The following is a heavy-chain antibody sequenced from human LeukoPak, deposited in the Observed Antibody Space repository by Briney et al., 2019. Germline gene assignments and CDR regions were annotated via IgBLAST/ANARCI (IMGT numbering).Heavy chain of an antibody. Sequence: PGGSLRLSCAASGFTFSDYYMSWIRQAPGKGLEWVSYISSSGSTIYYADSVKGRFIISRDNAKNSLYLQMNSLRAEDTAVYYCAKALAAAGTWDFDYWGQGTLVTVSS. J-gene: IGHJ4*02. D-gene: IGHD6-13*01. V-gene: IGHV3-11*01. CDR1: GFTFSDYY. CDR3: AKALAAAGTWDFDY. CDR2: ISSSGSTI.